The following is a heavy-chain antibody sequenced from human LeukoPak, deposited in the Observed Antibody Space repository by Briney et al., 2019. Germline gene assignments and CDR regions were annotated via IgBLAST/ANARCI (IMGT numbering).Heavy chain of an antibody. CDR2: TYYRSKWYT. CDR3: VRGAWELLSHYWYFDL. J-gene: IGHJ2*01. CDR1: GDSVSSNNAA. Sequence: SQTLSLTCAISGDSVSSNNAAWDWIRQSPSRGLEWLGRTYYRSKWYTEYAVSVKSRITINPDTSKNQFYLQLNSVTPEDTAVYSCVRGAWELLSHYWYFDLWGRGTLVTVSS. D-gene: IGHD1-26*01. V-gene: IGHV6-1*01.